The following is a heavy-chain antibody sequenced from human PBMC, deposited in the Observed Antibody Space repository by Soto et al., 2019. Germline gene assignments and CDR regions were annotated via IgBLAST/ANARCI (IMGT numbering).Heavy chain of an antibody. CDR1: GGSISSGGYY. J-gene: IGHJ4*02. CDR2: IYYSGST. D-gene: IGHD2-2*01. Sequence: QVQLQESGPGLVKPSQTLSLTCTVSGGSISSGGYYWSWIRQHPGKGLEWIGCIYYSGSTYYNPSLKIRVTISVDTSKNQFSLKLSSVTAADTAVYYCARRSTSANDFDYLGQGTLVTFSS. CDR3: ARRSTSANDFDY. V-gene: IGHV4-31*03.